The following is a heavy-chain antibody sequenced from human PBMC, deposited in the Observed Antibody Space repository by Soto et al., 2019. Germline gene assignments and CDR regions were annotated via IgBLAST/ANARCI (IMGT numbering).Heavy chain of an antibody. CDR2: IWYDGSNK. J-gene: IGHJ6*02. CDR1: GFTFSSYG. CDR3: XRDLIVATTRYYYGMDV. D-gene: IGHD5-12*01. V-gene: IGHV3-33*01. Sequence: GGSLRLSCAASGFTFSSYGMHWVRQAPGKGLEWVAVIWYDGSNKYYADSVKGRFTISRDNSKNTLYLQMNSLRAEDTAVYYCXRDLIVATTRYYYGMDVWGQGTTVTVSS.